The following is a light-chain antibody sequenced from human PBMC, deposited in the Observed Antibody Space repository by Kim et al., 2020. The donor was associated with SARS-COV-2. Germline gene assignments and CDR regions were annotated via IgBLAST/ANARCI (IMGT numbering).Light chain of an antibody. J-gene: IGKJ2*01. CDR3: QQSYSTPYT. CDR2: AAS. Sequence: SASVVDRVTITCRASQSISSYLNWYQQKPGKAPKLLIYAASSLQSGVPSRFSGSGSGTDFTLTISSLQPEDFATYSCQQSYSTPYTFGQGTKLEI. CDR1: QSISSY. V-gene: IGKV1-39*01.